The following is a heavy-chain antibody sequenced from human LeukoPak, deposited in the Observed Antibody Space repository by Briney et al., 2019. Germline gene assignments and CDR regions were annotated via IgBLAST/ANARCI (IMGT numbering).Heavy chain of an antibody. J-gene: IGHJ4*02. CDR1: GGSISSGGYS. Sequence: SETLSLTCAVSGGSISSGGYSWSWIRQPPGKGLEWIGYIYYSGSTYYNPSLKSRVTISVDTSKNQFSLKLYSLTAADTAVYYCARVRLRRPFDYWGQGTLVTVSS. V-gene: IGHV4-30-4*07. CDR3: ARVRLRRPFDY. CDR2: IYYSGST. D-gene: IGHD4-17*01.